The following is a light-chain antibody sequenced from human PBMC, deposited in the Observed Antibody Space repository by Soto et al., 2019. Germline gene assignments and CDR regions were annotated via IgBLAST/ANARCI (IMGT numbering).Light chain of an antibody. CDR2: KAS. V-gene: IGKV1-5*03. Sequence: DIQMTQSPCTLSASVGDRVTVTCRASRSISSWVAWYQQKPGKAPKLLIYKASALESGVPSRFSGSGSGTEFTLTISSLQPDDFAPYYCQQYNSSPWTIGQGTKVEVK. J-gene: IGKJ1*01. CDR3: QQYNSSPWT. CDR1: RSISSW.